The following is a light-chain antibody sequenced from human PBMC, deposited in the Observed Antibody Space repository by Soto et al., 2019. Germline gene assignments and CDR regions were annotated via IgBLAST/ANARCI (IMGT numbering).Light chain of an antibody. V-gene: IGLV2-14*03. CDR3: SSYTSTTLYV. Sequence: QSALTQPASVSGSPGQSITISCTGTSSDIGDYNYVSWYQQHPGKAPKLMIYDVSDRPSGVSDRFSGSKFGNTASLTISGLLAEDEADYYCSSYTSTTLYVFGTGTKVTVL. CDR2: DVS. J-gene: IGLJ1*01. CDR1: SSDIGDYNY.